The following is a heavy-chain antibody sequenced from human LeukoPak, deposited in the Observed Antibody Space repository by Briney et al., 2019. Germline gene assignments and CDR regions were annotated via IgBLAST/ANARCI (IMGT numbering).Heavy chain of an antibody. V-gene: IGHV3-30-3*01. CDR3: ARTTVTTGTVEAFDI. J-gene: IGHJ3*02. Sequence: GGSLRLSCAASGFTFSSYAMHWVRQAPGKGLEWVAVISYDGSNKYYADSVKGRFTISRDNSKNTLYLQMNSLRAEDTAVYYCARTTVTTGTVEAFDIWGQGTMVTVSS. CDR2: ISYDGSNK. D-gene: IGHD4-17*01. CDR1: GFTFSSYA.